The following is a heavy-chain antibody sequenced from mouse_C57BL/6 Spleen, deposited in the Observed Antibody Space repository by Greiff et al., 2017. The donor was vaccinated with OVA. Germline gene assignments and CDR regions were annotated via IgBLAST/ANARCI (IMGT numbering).Heavy chain of an antibody. D-gene: IGHD1-1*01. Sequence: EVKLVESGPGLVKPSQSLFLTCSVTGYSITSGYYWNWIRQYPGNKLEWMGYISYDGSNNYNPSLKNRITITRDTSKNQFFLKLNSVTTEDTATYYCARGRKTVAYFDYWGQGTTLPVSS. CDR1: GYSITSGYY. CDR2: ISYDGSN. CDR3: ARGRKTVAYFDY. V-gene: IGHV3-6*01. J-gene: IGHJ2*01.